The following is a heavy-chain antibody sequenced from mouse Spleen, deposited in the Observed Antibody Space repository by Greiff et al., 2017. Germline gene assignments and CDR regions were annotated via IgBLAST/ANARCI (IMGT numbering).Heavy chain of an antibody. J-gene: IGHJ2*01. D-gene: IGHD2-2*01. CDR2: IDPSDSET. CDR1: GYTFTSYW. Sequence: QVQLQQPGAELVRPGSSVKLSCKASGYTFTSYWMHWVKQRPIQGLEWIGNIDPSDSETHYNHKFKDKATLTVDKSSSTAYLQLSSLTSEDSAVYYCASSCGCDGWGAYWGQGTTLTVSS. V-gene: IGHV1-52*01. CDR3: ASSCGCDGWGAY.